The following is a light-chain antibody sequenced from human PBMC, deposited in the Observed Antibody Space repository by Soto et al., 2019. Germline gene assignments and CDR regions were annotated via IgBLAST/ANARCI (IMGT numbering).Light chain of an antibody. CDR2: DAS. CDR3: QQYNSYSPYT. Sequence: DIQMTQSPSTLSASVGDIVTITCRASQSISSWLAWYQQKPGKAPKLLIYDASSLESGVPSRFSGSGSGTEFTLTISSLQPDDFATYYCQQYNSYSPYTLGQGTKLEIK. CDR1: QSISSW. V-gene: IGKV1-5*01. J-gene: IGKJ2*01.